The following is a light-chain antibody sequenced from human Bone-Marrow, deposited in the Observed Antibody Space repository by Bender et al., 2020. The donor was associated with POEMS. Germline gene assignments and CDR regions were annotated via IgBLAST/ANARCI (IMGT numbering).Light chain of an antibody. Sequence: QSVLTQPPSASGTPGQSVIISCSGTDSNFGGNNVNWYQQFPGTAPKLLIYMNTYRPSGVPDRFSGSKAGTSASLAISGLRSEDEADYYCAAWDDGLSGRVFGTGTKVTVL. V-gene: IGLV1-47*01. J-gene: IGLJ1*01. CDR1: DSNFGGNN. CDR3: AAWDDGLSGRV. CDR2: MNT.